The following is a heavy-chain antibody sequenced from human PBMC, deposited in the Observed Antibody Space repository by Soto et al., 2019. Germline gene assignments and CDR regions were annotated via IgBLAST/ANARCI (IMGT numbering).Heavy chain of an antibody. CDR2: ISSNGGST. D-gene: IGHD2-2*01. Sequence: GGSLRLSCSASGFTFSSYAMHWVRQAPGKGLEYVSAISSNGGSTYYADSVKGRFTISRDNSKNTLYLQMSSLRAEDTAVYYCVKGYCSSTSCSNWFDPWGQGTLVTVSS. V-gene: IGHV3-64D*06. J-gene: IGHJ5*02. CDR1: GFTFSSYA. CDR3: VKGYCSSTSCSNWFDP.